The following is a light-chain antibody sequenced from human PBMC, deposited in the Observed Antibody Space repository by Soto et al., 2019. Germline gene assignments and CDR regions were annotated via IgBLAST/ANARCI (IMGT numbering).Light chain of an antibody. CDR2: GAS. Sequence: ILMTQSPDTLSVSPWEMATLCCSASQSIAEKVVWYQQKSGQAPRLLIYGASTRATGIPDRFSGSGSGTDFLLTISGLEPADSGTYLCHQHGGTPETFGLGTKVDIK. CDR1: QSIAEK. CDR3: HQHGGTPET. J-gene: IGKJ1*01. V-gene: IGKV3-20*01.